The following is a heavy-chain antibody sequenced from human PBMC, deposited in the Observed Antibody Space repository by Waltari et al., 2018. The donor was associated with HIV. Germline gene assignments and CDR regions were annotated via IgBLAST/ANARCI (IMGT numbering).Heavy chain of an antibody. J-gene: IGHJ4*02. CDR1: GFSFSSSW. CDR3: ARAKWLGIYDYVW. D-gene: IGHD3-16*01. V-gene: IGHV3-74*01. Sequence: EVQLVESGGGLVQPGGSLRLSCTTSGFSFSSSWMHWVRQSPVKGLVWLSRIDSDGKIIGYADSVKGRFTISRDNAKNTLYLQLNSLRVEDTAVYFCARAKWLGIYDYVWGGQGTLVTVAS. CDR2: IDSDGKII.